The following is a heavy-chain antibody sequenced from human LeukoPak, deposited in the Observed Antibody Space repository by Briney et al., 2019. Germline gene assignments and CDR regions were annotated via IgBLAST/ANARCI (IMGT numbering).Heavy chain of an antibody. V-gene: IGHV1-69*05. D-gene: IGHD6-19*01. CDR1: GGTFSNYA. CDR2: NIPLFRTS. CDR3: STSVPGYSSGWYS. J-gene: IGHJ4*02. Sequence: AASVKVSCKASGGTFSNYAISWVRQAPGQGLEWMGGNIPLFRTSNYPQKFQGRVTVTTDESTSTAYMELSSLRFEDTAVYYCSTSVPGYSSGWYSWGQGTLVTVSS.